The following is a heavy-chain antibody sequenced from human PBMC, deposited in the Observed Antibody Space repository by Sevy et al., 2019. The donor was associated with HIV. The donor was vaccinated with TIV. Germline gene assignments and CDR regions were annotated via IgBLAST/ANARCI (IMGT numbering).Heavy chain of an antibody. V-gene: IGHV1-69*04. CDR1: GGTFSSYA. CDR2: IIPILGIA. Sequence: ASVKVSCKASGGTFSSYAISWVRQAPGQGLEWMGRIIPILGIANYAQKFQGRVTITADKSTSTAYMELSSLRSEDTAVYYCASLNGEVGVGYNWFDPWGQGTLVTVSS. D-gene: IGHD3-10*01. J-gene: IGHJ5*02. CDR3: ASLNGEVGVGYNWFDP.